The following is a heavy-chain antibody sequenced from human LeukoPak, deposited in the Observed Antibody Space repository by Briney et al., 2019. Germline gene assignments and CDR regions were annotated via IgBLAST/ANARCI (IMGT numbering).Heavy chain of an antibody. CDR3: ARAVLWFGELFAFDI. D-gene: IGHD3-10*01. J-gene: IGHJ3*02. CDR1: EFAFSDYY. CDR2: IKQDGSEK. V-gene: IGHV3-7*01. Sequence: GGSLRLSCAASEFAFSDYYMSWIRQAPGKGLEWVANIKQDGSEKYYVDSVKGRFTISRDNAKDSLYLQMNSLRAEDTAVYYCARAVLWFGELFAFDIWGQGTMVTVSS.